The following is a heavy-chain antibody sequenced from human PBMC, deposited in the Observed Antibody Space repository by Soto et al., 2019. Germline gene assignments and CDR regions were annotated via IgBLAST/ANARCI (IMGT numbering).Heavy chain of an antibody. Sequence: GALRLSCAASGFTFSSYAMSWVRQAPGKGLEWVSAISGSGGSTYYADSVKGRFTISRDNSKNTLYLQMNSLRAEDTAVYYCAKVGGSYHPTTYYYGMDVWGKGATGTVAS. CDR1: GFTFSSYA. V-gene: IGHV3-23*01. D-gene: IGHD2-15*01. CDR3: AKVGGSYHPTTYYYGMDV. J-gene: IGHJ6*04. CDR2: ISGSGGST.